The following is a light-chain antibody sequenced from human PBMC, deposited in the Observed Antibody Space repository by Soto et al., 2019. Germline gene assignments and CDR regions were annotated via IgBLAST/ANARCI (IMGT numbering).Light chain of an antibody. CDR2: DAS. J-gene: IGKJ4*01. CDR3: QQRSDWPLT. Sequence: EVVLTQSPATLSLSPGERATLSCRASQSVSSSLDWYQRKPGQAPRLLIYDASNRATGIPARFSGSGSGTDFTLTISSLEPEDFAVYYCQQRSDWPLTFGGGTKVEI. V-gene: IGKV3-11*01. CDR1: QSVSSS.